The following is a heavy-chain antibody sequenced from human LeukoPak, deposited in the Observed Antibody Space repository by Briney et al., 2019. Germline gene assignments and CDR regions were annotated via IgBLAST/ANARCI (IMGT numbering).Heavy chain of an antibody. Sequence: GGSLRLSCAASGFTVSSNYMSWVRQAPGKGLEWVSSISSSSSYIYYADSVKGRFTISRDNAKNSLYLQMNSLRAEDTAVYYCARGSYYYGSGSYYNDWFDPWGQGTLVTVSS. J-gene: IGHJ5*02. D-gene: IGHD3-10*01. CDR1: GFTVSSNY. CDR3: ARGSYYYGSGSYYNDWFDP. CDR2: ISSSSSYI. V-gene: IGHV3-21*01.